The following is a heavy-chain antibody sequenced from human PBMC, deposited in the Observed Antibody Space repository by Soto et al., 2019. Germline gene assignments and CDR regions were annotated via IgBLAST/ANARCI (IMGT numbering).Heavy chain of an antibody. V-gene: IGHV1-46*01. J-gene: IGHJ4*02. CDR3: ARGPATAPDAY. D-gene: IGHD2-2*01. CDR1: GYIFTSYY. CDR2: INPSGGTT. Sequence: ASVKVSCKTSGYIFTSYYIHWVRQAPGQGLEWMGIINPSGGTTTYAQKFQGRVTMTRDTSTSTVYMELSSLRSEDTAGYYCARGPATAPDAYWGLGTLVTVSS.